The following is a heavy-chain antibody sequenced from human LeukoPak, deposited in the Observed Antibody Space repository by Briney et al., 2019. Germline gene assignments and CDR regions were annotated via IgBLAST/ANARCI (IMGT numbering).Heavy chain of an antibody. CDR2: MNPNSGNT. V-gene: IGHV1-8*01. CDR1: GYTFTSYD. Sequence: ASVKVSCKASGYTFTSYDINWVRQATGQGLEWMGWMNPNSGNTGYAQKFQGRVTRTRNTSISTAYMELSSLRSEDTAVYYCARGGRVRGIARGWFDPWGQGTLVTVSS. CDR3: ARGGRVRGIARGWFDP. J-gene: IGHJ5*02. D-gene: IGHD2-15*01.